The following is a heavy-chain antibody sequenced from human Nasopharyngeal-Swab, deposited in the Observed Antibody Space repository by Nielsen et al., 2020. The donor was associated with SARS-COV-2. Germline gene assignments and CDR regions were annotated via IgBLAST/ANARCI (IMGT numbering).Heavy chain of an antibody. CDR2: ISWNSGSI. J-gene: IGHJ6*02. CDR3: AKVVAAHYYYYGMDV. V-gene: IGHV3-9*01. Sequence: PGKGLEWVSGISWNSGSIGYADSVKGRFTISRDNAKNPLYLQMNSLRAEDTALYYCAKVVAAHYYYYGMDVWGQGTTVTVSS. D-gene: IGHD2-15*01.